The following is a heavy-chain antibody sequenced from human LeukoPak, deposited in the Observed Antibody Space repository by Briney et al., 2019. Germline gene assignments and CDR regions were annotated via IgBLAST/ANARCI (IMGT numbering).Heavy chain of an antibody. D-gene: IGHD3-10*01. J-gene: IGHJ3*02. CDR1: GFTFSSYG. CDR3: AKDYYYPVKRGSFDI. V-gene: IGHV3-30*18. Sequence: GGSLRLSCAASGFTFSSYGMHWVRQAPGKGLEWVAVISYDGSNKYYADSVKGRFTISRDNSKNTLYLQMNSLRAEDTAVYYCAKDYYYPVKRGSFDIWGQGTMVTVSS. CDR2: ISYDGSNK.